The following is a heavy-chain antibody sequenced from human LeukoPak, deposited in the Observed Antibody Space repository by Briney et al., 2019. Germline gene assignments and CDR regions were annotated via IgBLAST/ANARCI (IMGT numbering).Heavy chain of an antibody. Sequence: SETLSLTCTVSGGSISSDFWSWIRKPPGKGLEWIGYIYYMGGANYNPSLRSRVTISVDTSKNQFSLKLSSVTAADTAVYYCARHEKSSGWYYDYWGQGTLVTVSS. CDR1: GGSISSDF. CDR2: IYYMGGA. CDR3: ARHEKSSGWYYDY. D-gene: IGHD6-19*01. J-gene: IGHJ4*02. V-gene: IGHV4-59*08.